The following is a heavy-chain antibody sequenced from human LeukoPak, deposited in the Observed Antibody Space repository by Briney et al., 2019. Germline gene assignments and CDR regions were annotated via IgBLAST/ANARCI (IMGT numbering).Heavy chain of an antibody. V-gene: IGHV3-20*04. CDR2: INWNGGST. CDR3: ARHRGYSYGHDAFDI. Sequence: GGSLRLSCAASGFTFDDYGMSWVRQAPGKGLEWVSGINWNGGSTGYEDSVKGRFTISRDNAKNSLYLQMNSLRAEDTALYYCARHRGYSYGHDAFDIWGQGTMVTVSS. D-gene: IGHD5-18*01. J-gene: IGHJ3*02. CDR1: GFTFDDYG.